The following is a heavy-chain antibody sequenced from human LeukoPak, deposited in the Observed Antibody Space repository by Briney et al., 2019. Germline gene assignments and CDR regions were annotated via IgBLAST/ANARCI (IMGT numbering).Heavy chain of an antibody. Sequence: TLSLTCAVSGGSISSGGYFWSWIRQPPGKGLEWIGYIYHSGSTYYNPSLKSRVTISVDRSKNQFSLKLSSVTAADTAVYYCARGSGNFDYWGQGTLVTVSS. V-gene: IGHV4-30-2*01. CDR1: GGSISSGGYF. CDR3: ARGSGNFDY. D-gene: IGHD2-15*01. CDR2: IYHSGST. J-gene: IGHJ4*02.